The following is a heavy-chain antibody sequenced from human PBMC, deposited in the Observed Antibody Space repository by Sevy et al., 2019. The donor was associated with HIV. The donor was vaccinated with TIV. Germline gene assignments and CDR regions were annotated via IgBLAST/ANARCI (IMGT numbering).Heavy chain of an antibody. V-gene: IGHV4-59*08. CDR1: GGSITSLY. J-gene: IGHJ4*02. D-gene: IGHD1-26*01. CDR3: AGENAWGRGYS. Sequence: SETLSLTCTVSGGSITSLYWNWIRQPPGKGLEWIANIYYNGHINYNPSLKSRVPLSLDTSKNHFSLRLGSVTAAGTAMYYCAGENAWGRGYSWGQGTLVTVSS. CDR2: IYYNGHI.